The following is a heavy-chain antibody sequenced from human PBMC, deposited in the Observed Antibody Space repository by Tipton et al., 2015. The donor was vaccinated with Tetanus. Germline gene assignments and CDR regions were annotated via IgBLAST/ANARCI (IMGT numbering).Heavy chain of an antibody. CDR2: IFHSGST. Sequence: TLSLTCAVYYDSFYGYYWSWIRQPPGKGLEWIAYIFHSGSTNYSPSLKSRVAISMDTSKNQISLKLSSVTAADTAVYYCARRSYCSSSRCFDAFDLWGQGTMVTVSS. V-gene: IGHV4-59*01. D-gene: IGHD2-2*01. CDR1: YDSFYGYY. J-gene: IGHJ3*01. CDR3: ARRSYCSSSRCFDAFDL.